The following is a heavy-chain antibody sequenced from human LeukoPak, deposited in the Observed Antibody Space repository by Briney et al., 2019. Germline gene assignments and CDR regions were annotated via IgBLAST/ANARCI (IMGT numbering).Heavy chain of an antibody. V-gene: IGHV4-34*01. D-gene: IGHD6-13*01. CDR2: INHSGST. CDR1: GGSFSGYY. CDR3: AGGPGYSSSWRYFDY. Sequence: SETLSLTCAVYGGSFSGYYWSWIRQPPGKGLEWIGEINHSGSTNYNPSLKSRVTISVDTSKNQFSLKLSSVTAADTAVYYCAGGPGYSSSWRYFDYWGQGTLVTVSS. J-gene: IGHJ4*02.